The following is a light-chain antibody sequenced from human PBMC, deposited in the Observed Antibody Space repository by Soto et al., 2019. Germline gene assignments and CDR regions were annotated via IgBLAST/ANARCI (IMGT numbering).Light chain of an antibody. CDR1: SSNIGSNY. Sequence: QLVLTQPPSASGTPGHRVTISCSGSSSNIGSNYVYWYQQLPGTAPKLLIYRNNQRPSGVPDRFSGSKSGTSASLAISGLRSEDEADYYCAAWDDSLSSHLVFGGGTKVTVL. J-gene: IGLJ2*01. V-gene: IGLV1-47*01. CDR2: RNN. CDR3: AAWDDSLSSHLV.